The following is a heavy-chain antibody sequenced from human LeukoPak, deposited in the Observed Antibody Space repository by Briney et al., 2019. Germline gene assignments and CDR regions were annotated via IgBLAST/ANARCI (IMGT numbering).Heavy chain of an antibody. V-gene: IGHV4-59*01. D-gene: IGHD1-1*01. Sequence: SETHTLICTVSGGSISSYYWSWIRQPPGKGLEWIGYIYYSGSTNYNPSLKSRVTISVDTSKNQFSLKLSSVTAADTAVYYCARHAWSQPFDYWGQGTPVTVSS. J-gene: IGHJ4*01. CDR1: GGSISSYY. CDR2: IYYSGST. CDR3: ARHAWSQPFDY.